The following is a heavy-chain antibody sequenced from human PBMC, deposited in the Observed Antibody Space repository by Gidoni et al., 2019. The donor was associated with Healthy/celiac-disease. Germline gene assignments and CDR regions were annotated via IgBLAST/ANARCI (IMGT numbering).Heavy chain of an antibody. D-gene: IGHD3-22*01. V-gene: IGHV2-5*01. CDR2: IYWNDDK. CDR1: GFSLSTSGVG. Sequence: QITLKESGPTLVKPTQTLTLTCTFSGFSLSTSGVGVGWIRHPPGTALEWLAIIYWNDDKRYSPSLKSRLTITKDTSKNQVVLTMTNMDPFDTATYYCAHSRGYDSSGYLTDYWGQGTLVTVSS. J-gene: IGHJ4*02. CDR3: AHSRGYDSSGYLTDY.